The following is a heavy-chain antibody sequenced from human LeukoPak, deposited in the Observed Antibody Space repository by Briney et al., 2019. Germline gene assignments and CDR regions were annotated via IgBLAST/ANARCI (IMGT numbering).Heavy chain of an antibody. J-gene: IGHJ4*02. Sequence: GGSLRLSCAASGFRFCIYFMNWVRQAPGKGVEWVSSISRTSEYIHYADSVRGRFAISRDNAKNSVYLQKNSLRAEDTAVYFCAGGRDFDYWGQGILVTVSA. CDR1: GFRFCIYF. CDR2: ISRTSEYI. CDR3: AGGRDFDY. V-gene: IGHV3-21*01. D-gene: IGHD3-16*01.